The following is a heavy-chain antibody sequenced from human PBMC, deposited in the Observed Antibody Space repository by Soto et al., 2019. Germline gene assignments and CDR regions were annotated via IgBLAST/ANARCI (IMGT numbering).Heavy chain of an antibody. D-gene: IGHD2-2*01. CDR1: GFTFDDYA. CDR2: ISWNSGSI. V-gene: IGHV3-9*01. Sequence: EVQLVESGGGLVQPGRSLRLSCAASGFTFDDYAMHWVRQAPGKGLAWVSGISWNSGSIGYADSVKGRFTISRDNAKNSLYLQINSLRAEDTALYYCAKDTEALTKAYCSSTSCYGDAFDIWGQGTMVTVSS. CDR3: AKDTEALTKAYCSSTSCYGDAFDI. J-gene: IGHJ3*02.